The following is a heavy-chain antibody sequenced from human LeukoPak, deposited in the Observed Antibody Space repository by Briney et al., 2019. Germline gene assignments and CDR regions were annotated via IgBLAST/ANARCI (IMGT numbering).Heavy chain of an antibody. D-gene: IGHD1-26*01. Sequence: GGSLRLSCAASGLTFSMPAMDWVRQAPGKGLEWVAFIQNDGNSRNCADSVKGRFTISRDTSKNTLYLQMNSLRADDTAVYYCARDLEMGSNGAYWGQGTLVTVSS. CDR3: ARDLEMGSNGAY. CDR1: GLTFSMPA. V-gene: IGHV3-30*02. J-gene: IGHJ4*02. CDR2: IQNDGNSR.